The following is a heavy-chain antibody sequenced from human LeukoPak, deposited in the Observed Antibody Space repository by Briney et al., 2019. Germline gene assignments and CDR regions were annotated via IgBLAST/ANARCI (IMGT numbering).Heavy chain of an antibody. D-gene: IGHD3-10*01. CDR1: GFTFSDYY. J-gene: IGHJ6*03. CDR2: ISSSGRTI. Sequence: GGSLRLSCAASGFTFSDYYMSGIRQAPGKGLEWVSYISSSGRTIYYADSVRGRFTISRDNAKNSLYLQMNRLRAEDTAVYYCARAGKGYYYYYMDVWGKGTTFTISS. CDR3: ARAGKGYYYYYMDV. V-gene: IGHV3-11*01.